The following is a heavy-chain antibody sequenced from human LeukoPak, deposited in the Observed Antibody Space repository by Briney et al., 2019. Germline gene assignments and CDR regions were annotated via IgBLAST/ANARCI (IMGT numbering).Heavy chain of an antibody. CDR1: GFAFSSYN. CDR3: ARDKIAAAGTDYYYGMDV. Sequence: GGSLRLSCAASGFAFSSYNMNWVRQAPGKGLEWVSSISSSSYIYYADSVKGRFTISRDNAKNSLYLQMNSLRAEDTAVYYCARDKIAAAGTDYYYGMDVWGQGTTVTVSS. V-gene: IGHV3-21*01. D-gene: IGHD6-13*01. J-gene: IGHJ6*02. CDR2: ISSSSYI.